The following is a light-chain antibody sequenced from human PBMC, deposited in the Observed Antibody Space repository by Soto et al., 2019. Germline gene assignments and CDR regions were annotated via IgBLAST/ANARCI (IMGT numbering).Light chain of an antibody. V-gene: IGLV1-44*01. CDR3: ATWDDSLNARGV. CDR1: RSNIGNNA. Sequence: QSVLTQTPSAPGTPGQTVTISCSGSRSNIGNNAVSWYQQFPGTAPKLLIYNNNQRPSGVPDRFSGSKSGTSASLAISGLQSEDEADYYCATWDDSLNARGVFGGGTQLTVL. J-gene: IGLJ3*02. CDR2: NNN.